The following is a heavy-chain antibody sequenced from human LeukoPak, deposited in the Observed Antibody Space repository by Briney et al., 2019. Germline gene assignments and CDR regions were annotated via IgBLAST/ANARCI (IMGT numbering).Heavy chain of an antibody. CDR3: ARDHNWGPDY. D-gene: IGHD7-27*01. J-gene: IGHJ4*02. CDR1: GYSFTDHY. CDR2: IHPNSGDT. V-gene: IGHV1-2*02. Sequence: GASVKVSCKASGYSFTDHYLHWLRQAPGQGLEWMGWIHPNSGDTNYAQSFQGRVSLTRDTSISTAYMELIRLRSDDTAVYYCARDHNWGPDYWGQGTLVSVSS.